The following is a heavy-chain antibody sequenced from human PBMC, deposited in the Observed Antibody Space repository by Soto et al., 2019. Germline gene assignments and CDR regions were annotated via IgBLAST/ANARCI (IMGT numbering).Heavy chain of an antibody. J-gene: IGHJ4*02. Sequence: ASVKVSCKASGYTFAAYYIHWVRQVPGQGLEWMGWINPNSGGPNYAQTFQGWVTMTRDTSTNTAYMELSRLRSDDTAVYYCARDWLNTYSSREVWVFDYWGQGTLVPVSS. CDR3: ARDWLNTYSSREVWVFDY. V-gene: IGHV1-2*04. D-gene: IGHD1-26*01. CDR2: INPNSGGP. CDR1: GYTFAAYY.